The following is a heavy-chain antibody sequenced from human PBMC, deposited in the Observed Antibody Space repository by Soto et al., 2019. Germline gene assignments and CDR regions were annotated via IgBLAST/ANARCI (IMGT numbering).Heavy chain of an antibody. CDR1: GFTFSIYW. J-gene: IGHJ3*02. D-gene: IGHD5-18*01. Sequence: LRLSCAASGFTFSIYWMSWVRQAPGKGLEWVANIKQDGSEKYYVDSVKGRFTISRDNAKNSLYLQMNSLRAEDTAVYYCARGGGYSYVYGAFDIWGQGPMVTVSS. V-gene: IGHV3-7*03. CDR2: IKQDGSEK. CDR3: ARGGGYSYVYGAFDI.